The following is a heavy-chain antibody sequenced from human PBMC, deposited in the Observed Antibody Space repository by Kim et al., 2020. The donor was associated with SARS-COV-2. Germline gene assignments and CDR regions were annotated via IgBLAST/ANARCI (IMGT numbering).Heavy chain of an antibody. CDR2: ISAYNGNT. CDR3: ARDWEGIAAAPVDV. V-gene: IGHV1-18*01. CDR1: GYTFTSYG. Sequence: ASVKVSCKASGYTFTSYGISWVRQAPGQGLEWMGWISAYNGNTNYAQKLQGRVTMTTDTSTSTAYMELRSLRSDDTAVYYCARDWEGIAAAPVDVWGQGTTVTVSS. J-gene: IGHJ6*02. D-gene: IGHD6-13*01.